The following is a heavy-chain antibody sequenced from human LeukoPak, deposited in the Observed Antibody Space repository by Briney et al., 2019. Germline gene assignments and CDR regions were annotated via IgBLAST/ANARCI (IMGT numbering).Heavy chain of an antibody. Sequence: SETLSLTCTVSGGSISSYYWSWIRQPPGKGLEWIGYIYYSGSTNYKSSLKSRVTISVDTSKNQCSLKLSSVTAADTAAYYCARGGYSSGWYTKNWFDPWGQGTLVTVSS. J-gene: IGHJ5*02. D-gene: IGHD6-19*01. CDR3: ARGGYSSGWYTKNWFDP. V-gene: IGHV4-59*12. CDR1: GGSISSYY. CDR2: IYYSGST.